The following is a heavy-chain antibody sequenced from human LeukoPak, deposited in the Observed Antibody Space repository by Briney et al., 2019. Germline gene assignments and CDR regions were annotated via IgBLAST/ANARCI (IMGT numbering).Heavy chain of an antibody. D-gene: IGHD5-18*01. J-gene: IGHJ4*02. CDR3: SRGENECMYGYLGD. V-gene: IGHV1-18*01. CDR2: ISPYNGNT. Sequence: ASVKVSCKPSGCTFINNGINWVRQAPGQGLEWMGWISPYNGNTNFAQKLQGRVTLTTDTSTSTAYLELRSLRSDDTAVYYGSRGENECMYGYLGDWGQGTLVTVSS. CDR1: GCTFINNG.